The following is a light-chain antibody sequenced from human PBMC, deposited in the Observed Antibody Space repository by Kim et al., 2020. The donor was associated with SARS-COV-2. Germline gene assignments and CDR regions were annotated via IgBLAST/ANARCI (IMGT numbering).Light chain of an antibody. J-gene: IGKJ5*01. Sequence: DIQMTQSPSSLSAYVGDRVTITCRASQSIASYLNWYHQKPGKAPKLLIYAASSLQSGVPSRFSGSGSGTDFTLTINSLQAEDFATYYCQQTYSIPTTFGQGTRLEIK. CDR2: AAS. CDR1: QSIASY. CDR3: QQTYSIPTT. V-gene: IGKV1-39*01.